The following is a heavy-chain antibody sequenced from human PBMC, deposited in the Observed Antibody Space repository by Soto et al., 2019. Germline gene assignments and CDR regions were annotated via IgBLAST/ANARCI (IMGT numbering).Heavy chain of an antibody. J-gene: IGHJ6*02. D-gene: IGHD2-2*01. CDR2: INPSGGST. CDR1: GYTFTSYY. V-gene: IGHV1-46*01. CDR3: ATNAFDIVVVPAYPYGMDV. Sequence: ASVKVSCKASGYTFTSYYMHWVRQAPGQGLEWMGIINPSGGSTSYAQKFQGRVTMTRDTSTSTVYMELRSLRSDDTAVYYCATNAFDIVVVPAYPYGMDVWGQGTTVIVSS.